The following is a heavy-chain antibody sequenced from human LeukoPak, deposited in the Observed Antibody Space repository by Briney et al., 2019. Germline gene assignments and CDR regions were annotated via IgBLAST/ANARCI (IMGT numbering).Heavy chain of an antibody. CDR1: GFTFSSYW. CDR3: ARNLGS. J-gene: IGHJ5*01. Sequence: GGSLRLSCAASGFTFSSYWMSWVRQAPGKGLEWVSFIGTSSGAIYYADSVKGRFTISRDDAKKSLYLQMNSLRGEDTAVYYCARNLGSWGQGALVTVSS. V-gene: IGHV3-48*01. CDR2: IGTSSGAI.